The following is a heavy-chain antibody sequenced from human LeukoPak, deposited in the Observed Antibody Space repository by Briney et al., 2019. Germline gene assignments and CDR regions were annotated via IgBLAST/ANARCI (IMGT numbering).Heavy chain of an antibody. V-gene: IGHV1-2*02. Sequence: ASVKVSCKASGYTFTVYYMHWVRQAPGQGLEWMGWINPNSGGTNYAQKFQGRVTMTRDTSISTAYMELSRLRSDDTAVYYCASRPDSSGYYSFDYWGQGTLVTVSS. CDR1: GYTFTVYY. J-gene: IGHJ4*02. CDR3: ASRPDSSGYYSFDY. D-gene: IGHD3-22*01. CDR2: INPNSGGT.